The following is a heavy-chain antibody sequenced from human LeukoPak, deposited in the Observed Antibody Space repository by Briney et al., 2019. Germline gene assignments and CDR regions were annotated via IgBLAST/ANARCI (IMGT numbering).Heavy chain of an antibody. Sequence: PSETLSLTCTVSGGSISSGVYYWSWIRQPPGKGLEWIGYIYYSGSTYYNPSLKSRVTISVDTSKNQFSLKLSSVTAADTAVYYCARVVITTREAYGMDVWGQGTTVTVSS. CDR3: ARVVITTREAYGMDV. J-gene: IGHJ6*02. CDR2: IYYSGST. CDR1: GGSISSGVYY. D-gene: IGHD3-22*01. V-gene: IGHV4-30-4*01.